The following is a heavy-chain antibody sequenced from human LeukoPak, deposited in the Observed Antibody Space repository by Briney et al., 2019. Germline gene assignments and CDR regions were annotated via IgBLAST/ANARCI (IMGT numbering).Heavy chain of an antibody. D-gene: IGHD2-21*01. J-gene: IGHJ4*02. CDR1: GFTFSSYA. Sequence: GGPLRLSCAASGFTFSSYATHWVRQAPGKGLEWVAIISYDGSNKYYADSVKGRFTISRDNSKNTLYLQMNSLRAEDTAVYYCARSIPGSYYFDYWGQGTLVTVSS. CDR2: ISYDGSNK. CDR3: ARSIPGSYYFDY. V-gene: IGHV3-30-3*01.